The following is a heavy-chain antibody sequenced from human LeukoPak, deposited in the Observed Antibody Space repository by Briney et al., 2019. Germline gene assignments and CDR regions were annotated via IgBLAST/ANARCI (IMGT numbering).Heavy chain of an antibody. CDR2: ISSSSSYI. CDR3: ARDLGYCSGGSCYETRYYYYYGMDV. J-gene: IGHJ6*02. D-gene: IGHD2-15*01. Sequence: GGSLRLSCAASGFTFSSYSMNWVRQAPGKGLEWASSISSSSSYIYYADSVKGRFTISRDNAKNSLYLQMNSLRAEDTAVYYCARDLGYCSGGSCYETRYYYYYGMDVWGQGTTVTVSS. V-gene: IGHV3-21*01. CDR1: GFTFSSYS.